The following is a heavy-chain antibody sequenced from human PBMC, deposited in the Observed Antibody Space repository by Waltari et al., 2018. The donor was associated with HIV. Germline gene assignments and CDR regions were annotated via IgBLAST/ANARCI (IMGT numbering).Heavy chain of an antibody. D-gene: IGHD3-10*01. V-gene: IGHV5-51*01. Sequence: EVPLVQSGAELKKPGESLRISCQGSGYSFNHYWIGWVRQMPGKGPEWMGNIYPADSETRYSPAFEGRITISVDKSINTVFLQWNSLKASDTARYFCARHHPEPRRSYYASSYYDVWGQGTLVTVSS. CDR3: ARHHPEPRRSYYASSYYDV. J-gene: IGHJ4*02. CDR2: IYPADSET. CDR1: GYSFNHYW.